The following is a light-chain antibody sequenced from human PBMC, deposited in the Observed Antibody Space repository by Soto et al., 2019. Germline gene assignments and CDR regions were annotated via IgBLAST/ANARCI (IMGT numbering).Light chain of an antibody. CDR2: DVS. CDR1: SSDVGGYNY. CDR3: FSYAGSYTHLV. V-gene: IGLV2-11*01. J-gene: IGLJ2*01. Sequence: QSALTQPRSVSGSPGQSVTISCTGTSSDVGGYNYVSWYQPHTGKAPKLKIYDVSKRPSGVPDRFSGSKSGHTASLTISGLQAEDEADYYFFSYAGSYTHLVFGGRTQLTVL.